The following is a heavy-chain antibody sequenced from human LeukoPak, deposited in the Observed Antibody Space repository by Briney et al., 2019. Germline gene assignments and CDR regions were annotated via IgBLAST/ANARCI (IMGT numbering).Heavy chain of an antibody. Sequence: SGGSISSGXXXXXXLXQPAXXXXXXXVRIYTNWSTHYNPSLQSRLTISVDTSNIQFSLKLSSVTAADTAVYYCARETYIVVVPAAIPVWGQGTRVTVAS. CDR3: ARETYIVVVPAAIPV. J-gene: IGHJ1*01. V-gene: IGHV4-61*02. CDR2: IYTNWST. D-gene: IGHD2-2*01. CDR1: GGSISSGXXX.